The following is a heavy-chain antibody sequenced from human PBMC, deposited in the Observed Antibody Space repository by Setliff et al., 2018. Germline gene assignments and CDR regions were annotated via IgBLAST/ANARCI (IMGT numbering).Heavy chain of an antibody. CDR1: GFTFTTYA. D-gene: IGHD3-3*01. CDR3: ARDGASFFWSSGLRGGDYMDV. Sequence: GGSLRLSCAASGFTFTTYAMHWVRQAPGKGLEWVTVISYEGSTKHYADSVKGRFTISRDNSKNTLYLQMNSLRAEDTAMYYCARDGASFFWSSGLRGGDYMDVWGKGTTVTVS. J-gene: IGHJ6*03. V-gene: IGHV3-30*01. CDR2: ISYEGSTK.